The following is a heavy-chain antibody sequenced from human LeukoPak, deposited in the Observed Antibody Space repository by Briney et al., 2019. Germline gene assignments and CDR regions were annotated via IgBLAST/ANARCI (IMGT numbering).Heavy chain of an antibody. CDR3: VRDGRGYCGSTSCRPFDY. CDR1: GFTFSSYG. CDR2: ISGSGTTK. J-gene: IGHJ4*02. Sequence: GGSLRLSCAASGFTFSSYGMNWVRQAPGKGLESVSYISGSGTTKSYADSVKGRFTISRDNAKNLVFLQMNSLRVEDTAVYYCVRDGRGYCGSTSCRPFDYWGQGILVTVSS. V-gene: IGHV3-48*04. D-gene: IGHD2-2*01.